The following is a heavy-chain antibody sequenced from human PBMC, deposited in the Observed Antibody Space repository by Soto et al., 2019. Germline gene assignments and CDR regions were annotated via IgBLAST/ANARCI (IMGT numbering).Heavy chain of an antibody. CDR1: GYSFPIYW. V-gene: IGHV5-51*01. J-gene: IGHJ4*02. CDR2: IYPGDSDT. D-gene: IGHD1-26*01. Sequence: GESLKISCKGSGYSFPIYWIGWVRQMPGKGLERMGIIYPGDSDTRYSPSFQGQVTISADRSITTAYLQWSSLKASDTAMYYCARLYSGSYFTPPAYWGPGTLVTVSS. CDR3: ARLYSGSYFTPPAY.